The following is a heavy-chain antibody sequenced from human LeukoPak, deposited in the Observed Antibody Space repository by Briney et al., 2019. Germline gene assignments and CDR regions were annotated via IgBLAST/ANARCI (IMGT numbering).Heavy chain of an antibody. Sequence: SETLSLTCTVSGYSISRSYYWGWIRQPPGKGLEWIGSIHYSKMTFYDPSLKSRVTMSLDTSKNRFSLNLSSVTAADTAVYYCARAVGTTTGLFDYWGQGALVTVSS. CDR2: IHYSKMT. CDR1: GYSISRSYY. J-gene: IGHJ4*02. D-gene: IGHD1-26*01. CDR3: ARAVGTTTGLFDY. V-gene: IGHV4-38-2*02.